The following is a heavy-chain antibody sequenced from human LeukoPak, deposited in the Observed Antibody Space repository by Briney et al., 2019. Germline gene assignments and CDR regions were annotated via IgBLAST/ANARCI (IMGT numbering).Heavy chain of an antibody. CDR3: ARDQYYYDSSGYENLNWFDP. CDR1: GGSISSYY. J-gene: IGHJ5*02. CDR2: TYTSGST. Sequence: PSETLSLTCTVSGGSISSYYWSWIRQPAGKGLEWIGRTYTSGSTNYNPSLKSRVTMSVDTSKNQFSLKLSSVTAADTAVYYCARDQYYYDSSGYENLNWFDPWGQGTLVTVSS. V-gene: IGHV4-4*07. D-gene: IGHD3-22*01.